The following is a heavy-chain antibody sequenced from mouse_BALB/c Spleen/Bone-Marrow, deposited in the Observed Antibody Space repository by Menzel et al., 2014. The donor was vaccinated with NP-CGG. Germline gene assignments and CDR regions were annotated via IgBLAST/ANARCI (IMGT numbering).Heavy chain of an antibody. J-gene: IGHJ4*01. CDR3: ARNYYGSSYAMDY. CDR1: GFSLTSYG. Sequence: VQLQQSGPDLVQPSRSLSITCTVSGFSLTSYGVHWVRQSPGKGLDWLGVIWSGGSTDYNAAFISRLSISKDNSKSQVFFKMNSLQVNDTAIYYCARNYYGSSYAMDYWGQGTSVTVSS. D-gene: IGHD1-1*01. V-gene: IGHV2-2*02. CDR2: IWSGGST.